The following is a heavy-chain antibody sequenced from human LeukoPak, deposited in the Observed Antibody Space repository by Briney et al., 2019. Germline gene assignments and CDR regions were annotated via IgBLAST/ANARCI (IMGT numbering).Heavy chain of an antibody. D-gene: IGHD3-3*01. Sequence: AGGSLRPSSAASGFTFSNYGMHWVRQAPGKGLEWVALIWYDGSKKYYADSVKGRFTISRDNSKNTLYLQMNSLRAEDTAVYYCAKPLRFLEWLGAHDAFDGWGQGIMVTVSS. J-gene: IGHJ3*01. CDR3: AKPLRFLEWLGAHDAFDG. V-gene: IGHV3-33*06. CDR2: IWYDGSKK. CDR1: GFTFSNYG.